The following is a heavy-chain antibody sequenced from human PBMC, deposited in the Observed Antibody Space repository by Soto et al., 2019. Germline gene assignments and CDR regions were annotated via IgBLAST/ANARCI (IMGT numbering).Heavy chain of an antibody. D-gene: IGHD4-17*01. CDR1: GFTFGDYA. V-gene: IGHV3-49*03. J-gene: IGHJ4*02. CDR2: IRSKGYGGTT. Sequence: QPGGSLRLSCSASGFTFGDYAMSWFRQAPGKGLEWVGFIRSKGYGGTTEYAASVKGRFTISRDDSKSISYLQMNSLKTEDTAVYYCSRDQPLFGDYADYWGQGTLVTVSS. CDR3: SRDQPLFGDYADY.